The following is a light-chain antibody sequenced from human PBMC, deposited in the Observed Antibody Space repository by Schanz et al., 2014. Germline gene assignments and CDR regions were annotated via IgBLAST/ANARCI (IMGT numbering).Light chain of an antibody. V-gene: IGLV2-14*02. CDR1: SSDVGNYNL. CDR3: CSYTSSSTLL. J-gene: IGLJ2*01. Sequence: QSVLTQPASVSGSPGQSIAISCTGTSSDVGNYNLVSWYQQHPGKAPKLMIYDVSNRPSGVSNRFSGSRSGSTASLTISGLQAEDEDDYYCCSYTSSSTLLFGGGTKLTVL. CDR2: DVS.